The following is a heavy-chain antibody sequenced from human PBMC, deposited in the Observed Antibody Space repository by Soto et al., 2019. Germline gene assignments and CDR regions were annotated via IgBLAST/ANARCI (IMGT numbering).Heavy chain of an antibody. Sequence: VASVKVSCKASGYTFTSYGISWVRQAPGQRLEWMGWISAYNGNTNYAQKLQGRVTMTTDTSTSTAYMELRSLRSDDTAVYYCARDLRTHCSGGRCYTDPYYYYGMDVWGQGTTVTVSS. CDR2: ISAYNGNT. CDR1: GYTFTSYG. CDR3: ARDLRTHCSGGRCYTDPYYYYGMDV. D-gene: IGHD2-15*01. V-gene: IGHV1-18*01. J-gene: IGHJ6*02.